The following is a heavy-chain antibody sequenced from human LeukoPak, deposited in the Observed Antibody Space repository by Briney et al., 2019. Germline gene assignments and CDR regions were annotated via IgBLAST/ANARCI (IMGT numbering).Heavy chain of an antibody. V-gene: IGHV4-39*01. Sequence: PSETLSLTCTVSGGSISSSSYYWGWIRQPPGKGLEWIGSIYYSGSTYYDPSLKSRVTISVDTSKNQFSLKLSSVTAADTAVYYCAKRGPDIVVVLYAFDIWGQGTMVTVSS. D-gene: IGHD2-2*01. CDR2: IYYSGST. CDR3: AKRGPDIVVVLYAFDI. CDR1: GGSISSSSYY. J-gene: IGHJ3*02.